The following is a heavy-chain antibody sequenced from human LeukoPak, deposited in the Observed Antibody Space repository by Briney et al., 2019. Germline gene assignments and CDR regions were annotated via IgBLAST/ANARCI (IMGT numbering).Heavy chain of an antibody. CDR1: GFTFSSYA. Sequence: PGGSLRLSCAASGFTFSSYAMSWARQAPGKGLEWVSAISGSGGRTYYADSVRGRFTISRDNSKNTVYVQMNSLRAEDTAVYFCVVVSYCAVDCYDYWGQGTLVTVSS. CDR2: ISGSGGRT. CDR3: VVVSYCAVDCYDY. D-gene: IGHD2-21*01. J-gene: IGHJ4*02. V-gene: IGHV3-23*01.